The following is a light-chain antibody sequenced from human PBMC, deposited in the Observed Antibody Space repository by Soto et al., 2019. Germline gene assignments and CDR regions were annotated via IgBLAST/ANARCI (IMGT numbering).Light chain of an antibody. J-gene: IGLJ2*01. CDR2: SNN. V-gene: IGLV1-44*01. CDR1: SGSIASNY. CDR3: AAWDDSLNAPVV. Sequence: LTQPHSVSESPGKTVTISCTRSSGSIASNYVQWYQQLPGTAPKLLIYSNNQRPSGVPDRFSGSKSGTSASLAISGLQSEDEADYYCAAWDDSLNAPVVFGGGTKLTVL.